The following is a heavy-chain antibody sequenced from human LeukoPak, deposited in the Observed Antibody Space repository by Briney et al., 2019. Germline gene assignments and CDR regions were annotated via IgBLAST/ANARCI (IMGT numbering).Heavy chain of an antibody. D-gene: IGHD6-6*01. CDR1: GGSISSGSYS. CDR2: MYTSGNT. V-gene: IGHV4-61*02. J-gene: IGHJ4*02. CDR3: ASGYSTSSGGLDY. Sequence: PSETLSLTCTVSGGSISSGSYSWSWIRQPAGKGLEWIGRMYTSGNTNYNPSLKSRVTISVDTSKNQFSLKLSSVTAADTAVYYCASGYSTSSGGLDYWGQGTLVTVSS.